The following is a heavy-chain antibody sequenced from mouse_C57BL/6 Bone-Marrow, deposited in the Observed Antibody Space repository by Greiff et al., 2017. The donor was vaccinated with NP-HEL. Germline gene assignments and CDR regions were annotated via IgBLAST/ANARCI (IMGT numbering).Heavy chain of an antibody. CDR2: IDPSDSYT. CDR3: ARVSIMVKWFAY. D-gene: IGHD2-2*01. V-gene: IGHV1-59*01. CDR1: GYTFTSYW. Sequence: QVQLQQPGAELVRPGTSVKLSCKASGYTFTSYWMHWVKQRPGQGLEWIGVIDPSDSYTNYNQKFKGKATLTVDTSSSTAYMQLSSLTSEDSAVYYCARVSIMVKWFAYWGQGTLVTVSA. J-gene: IGHJ3*01.